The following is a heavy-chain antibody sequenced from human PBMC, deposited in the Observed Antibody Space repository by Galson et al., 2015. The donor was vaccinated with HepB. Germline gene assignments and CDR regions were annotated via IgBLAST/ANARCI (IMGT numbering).Heavy chain of an antibody. D-gene: IGHD2-2*02. CDR2: IIPIFGTV. CDR1: GGTFSSYA. CDR3: ARSPIVVVPAAIRVPGYYYYDMDV. J-gene: IGHJ6*02. Sequence: SVKVSCKASGGTFSSYAISWVRQAPGQGLEWMGGIIPIFGTVNYAQKFQGRVTITADESTSTAYMELSSLRSEDTAVYYCARSPIVVVPAAIRVPGYYYYDMDVWGRGTTVTVSS. V-gene: IGHV1-69*13.